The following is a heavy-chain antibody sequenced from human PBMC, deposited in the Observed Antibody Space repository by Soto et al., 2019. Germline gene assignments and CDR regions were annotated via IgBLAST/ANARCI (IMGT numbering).Heavy chain of an antibody. D-gene: IGHD3-16*01. V-gene: IGHV5-51*01. CDR2: ISPGDSNT. CDR1: GNIFTNYW. Sequence: PGESLKISCKGTGNIFTNYWVGWVRQRPGKGLEWMGIISPGDSNTRYSPSFEGQVTFSADRSFTTAYLQWSSLRASDTAIYYCAKLSTRHGFTFLDCWGQGTWASVSS. CDR3: AKLSTRHGFTFLDC. J-gene: IGHJ4*02.